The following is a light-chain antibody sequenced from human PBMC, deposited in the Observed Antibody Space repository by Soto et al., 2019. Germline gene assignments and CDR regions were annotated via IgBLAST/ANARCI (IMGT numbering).Light chain of an antibody. Sequence: QSALTRPASVSGSPGQSITIPCTGTSSDVGGYNYVSWYQQHPGKAPKLMIYDVSNRPSGVSNRFSGSKSGNTASLTISGLQAEDEADYYCSSYTSSILYVFGTGTKVTVL. CDR1: SSDVGGYNY. CDR2: DVS. CDR3: SSYTSSILYV. V-gene: IGLV2-14*01. J-gene: IGLJ1*01.